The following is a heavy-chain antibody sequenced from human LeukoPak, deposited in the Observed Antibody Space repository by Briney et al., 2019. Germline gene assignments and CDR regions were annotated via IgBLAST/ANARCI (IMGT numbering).Heavy chain of an antibody. CDR3: AHRVRGYSYGYWPYYFDY. CDR1: GFSLSTSGVG. D-gene: IGHD5-18*01. V-gene: IGHV2-5*01. CDR2: IYWNDDK. J-gene: IGHJ4*02. Sequence: SGPTLVKPTQALTLTCTFSGFSLSTSGVGVGWIRQPPGKALKWLALIYWNDDKRYSPSLKSRLTITKDTSKNQVVLTMTNMDPVDTATYYCAHRVRGYSYGYWPYYFDYWGQGTLVTVSS.